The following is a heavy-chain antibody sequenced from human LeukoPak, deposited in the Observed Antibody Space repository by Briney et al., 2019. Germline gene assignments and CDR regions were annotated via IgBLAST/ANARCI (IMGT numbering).Heavy chain of an antibody. CDR1: GFTFSSHA. Sequence: GGSLRLSCTPSGFTFSSHAMSWVRQAPEKGLEWVSGISGNGAGTYYGDSVKGRFTISRDNSKNTLYLQMNSLRAEDTAVYYCARPRTRYYYDSSGYYPEDYWGQGTLVTVSS. CDR3: ARPRTRYYYDSSGYYPEDY. V-gene: IGHV3-23*01. J-gene: IGHJ4*02. CDR2: ISGNGAGT. D-gene: IGHD3-22*01.